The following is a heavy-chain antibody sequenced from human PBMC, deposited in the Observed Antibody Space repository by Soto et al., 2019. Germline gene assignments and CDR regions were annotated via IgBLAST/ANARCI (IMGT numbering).Heavy chain of an antibody. Sequence: ASVKVSCKASGYAFTSYAMHWVRQAPGQRLEWMGWINAGNGNTKYSQKFQGRVTITRDTSASTAYMELSSLRSEDTAVYYCAGAVVVVPAAIPYYYGMDVWGQGTTVTVSS. J-gene: IGHJ6*02. CDR1: GYAFTSYA. D-gene: IGHD2-2*01. CDR2: INAGNGNT. CDR3: AGAVVVVPAAIPYYYGMDV. V-gene: IGHV1-3*01.